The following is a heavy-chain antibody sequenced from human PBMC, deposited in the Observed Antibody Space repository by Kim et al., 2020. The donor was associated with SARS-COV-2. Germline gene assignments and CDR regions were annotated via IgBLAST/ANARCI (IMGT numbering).Heavy chain of an antibody. CDR1: GLTFSNYW. CDR3: AIVPTVTLFDC. V-gene: IGHV3-74*01. D-gene: IGHD4-17*01. Sequence: GGPLRLSCEASGLTFSNYWVHWVRQAPGKGLVWVSRISRDGSTTDYADSVKGRFTISRDNAKNTLYLQMNSLRAEDTAVYYCAIVPTVTLFDCWGQGTLV. J-gene: IGHJ4*02. CDR2: ISRDGSTT.